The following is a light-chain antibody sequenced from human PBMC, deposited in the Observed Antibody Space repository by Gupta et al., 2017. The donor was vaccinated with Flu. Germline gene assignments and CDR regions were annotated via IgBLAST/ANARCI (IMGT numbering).Light chain of an antibody. CDR1: SSDVGGYDY. CDR2: EVS. CDR3: ASYTGTYSYV. V-gene: IGLV2-14*01. J-gene: IGLJ1*01. Sequence: TSSDVGGYDYVSWYQQHPGKAPKLMIYEVSNRPSGVSNRFSGSKSGNTASLTISGLQAEDEADYYCASYTGTYSYVFGTGTQVTVL.